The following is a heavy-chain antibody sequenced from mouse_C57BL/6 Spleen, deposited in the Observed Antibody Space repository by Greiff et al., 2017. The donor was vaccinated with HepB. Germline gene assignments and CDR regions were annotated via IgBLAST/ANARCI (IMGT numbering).Heavy chain of an antibody. D-gene: IGHD2-4*01. CDR1: GFTFSSYA. CDR2: ISDGGSYT. Sequence: EVKVVESGGGLVKPGGSLKLSCAASGFTFSSYAMSWVRQTPEKRLEWVATISDGGSYTYYPDNVKGRFTISRDNAKNNLYLQMSHLKSEDTAMYYCARENDYEFAYWGQGTLVTVSA. V-gene: IGHV5-4*01. J-gene: IGHJ3*01. CDR3: ARENDYEFAY.